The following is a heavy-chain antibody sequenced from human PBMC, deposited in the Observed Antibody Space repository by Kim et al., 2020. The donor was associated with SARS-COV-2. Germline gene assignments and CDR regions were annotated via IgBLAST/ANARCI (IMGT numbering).Heavy chain of an antibody. V-gene: IGHV3-23*01. J-gene: IGHJ6*02. CDR3: AKGSSWDAYYYGMDV. Sequence: SVKGRFTISRDNSKNTLYLQMNSLRAEDTAVYYCAKGSSWDAYYYGMDVWGQGTTVTVSS. D-gene: IGHD6-13*01.